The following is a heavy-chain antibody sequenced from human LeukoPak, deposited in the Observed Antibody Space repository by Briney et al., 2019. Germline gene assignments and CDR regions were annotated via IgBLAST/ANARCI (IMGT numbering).Heavy chain of an antibody. J-gene: IGHJ4*02. V-gene: IGHV3-23*01. D-gene: IGHD2-15*01. CDR3: AKDCSGGSCYSDY. CDR2: ISGSGGST. CDR1: GFTFSSYA. Sequence: PGGSLRLSCAASGFTFSSYAMSWVRQAPGQGLEWVSAISGSGGSTYYADSVKGRFTISRDNSKNTLYLQMNSLRAEDTAVYYCAKDCSGGSCYSDYWGQGTLVTVSS.